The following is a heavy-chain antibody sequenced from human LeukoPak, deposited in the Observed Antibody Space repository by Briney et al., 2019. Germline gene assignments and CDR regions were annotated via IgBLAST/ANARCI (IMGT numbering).Heavy chain of an antibody. D-gene: IGHD3-16*01. J-gene: IGHJ6*03. CDR1: GGSFSGYY. Sequence: PSETLSLTCAVYGGSFSGYYWSWIRQPPGKGLEWIGEINHSGSTNYNPSLKSRVTISVDTSKNQFSLKLSSVTAADTAVYYCARVRIKVAVKGYYYYMDVWGKGTTVTVSS. V-gene: IGHV4-34*01. CDR3: ARVRIKVAVKGYYYYMDV. CDR2: INHSGST.